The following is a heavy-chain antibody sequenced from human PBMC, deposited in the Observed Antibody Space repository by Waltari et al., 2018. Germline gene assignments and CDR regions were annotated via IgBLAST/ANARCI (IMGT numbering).Heavy chain of an antibody. CDR2: LDPEDGQA. CDR1: GDTSTDNY. CDR3: AAALGGGISASRPFHF. V-gene: IGHV1-69-2*01. J-gene: IGHJ3*01. Sequence: EVQLLQSGAEVKKPGTPAKISCKVSGDTSTDNYIHWIQQAPGKGLQWMGLLDPEDGQAVYAEKFQGRVTMTADTSIHTAYMELTSLTSEDTAFYYCAAALGGGISASRPFHFWGQGTMITVSS. D-gene: IGHD3-10*01.